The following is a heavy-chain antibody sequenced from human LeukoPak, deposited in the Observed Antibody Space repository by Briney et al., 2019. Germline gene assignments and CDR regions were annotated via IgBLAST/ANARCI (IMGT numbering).Heavy chain of an antibody. CDR2: INPNSGGT. CDR1: GYTFTGYY. Sequence: GASVKVSCKASGYTFTGYYIHWVRQAPGQGLEWMGWINPNSGGTNYAQKFQGRVTMTRDTSISTAYMELSRLRSDDTAVYYCARGRDYGDHNAFDIWGQGTMVTVSS. CDR3: ARGRDYGDHNAFDI. D-gene: IGHD4-17*01. V-gene: IGHV1-2*02. J-gene: IGHJ3*02.